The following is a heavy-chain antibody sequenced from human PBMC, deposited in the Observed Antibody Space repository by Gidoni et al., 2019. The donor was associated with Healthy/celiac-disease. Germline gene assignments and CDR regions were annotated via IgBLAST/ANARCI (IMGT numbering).Heavy chain of an antibody. CDR1: CFPFSNAW. CDR3: TTDKGNWNDEIRAFDI. J-gene: IGHJ3*02. CDR2: IKSKTDGGTK. Sequence: EVQLVESGGGLVKPGGSLRLSCAASCFPFSNAWMNWVRQAPGKGLAWGGRIKSKTDGGTKDYAAPVKGRITNSRDDSKNTRYLKMNRLKTEDKAVYYWTTDKGNWNDEIRAFDIWGQGTMVTVSS. D-gene: IGHD1-1*01. V-gene: IGHV3-15*07.